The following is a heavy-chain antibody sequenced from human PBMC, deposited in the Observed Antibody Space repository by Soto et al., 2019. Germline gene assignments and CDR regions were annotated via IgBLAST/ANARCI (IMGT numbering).Heavy chain of an antibody. CDR2: ISTFNGTT. J-gene: IGHJ3*01. CDR3: ARLLTEGATFREDAFDL. D-gene: IGHD1-26*01. CDR1: RYTFTSHG. V-gene: IGHV1-18*01. Sequence: QVQLVQSGGDVKTPGASVKVSCTTFRYTFTSHGIAWVRQAPGQGLEWMGWISTFNGTTDYAQKFQGRVTMTADTLTSTVHMELRSLRSDDTAVYYCARLLTEGATFREDAFDLWGQGTKVTVSS.